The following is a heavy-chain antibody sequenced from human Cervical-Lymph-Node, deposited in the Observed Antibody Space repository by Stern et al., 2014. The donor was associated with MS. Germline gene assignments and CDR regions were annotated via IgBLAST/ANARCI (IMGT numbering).Heavy chain of an antibody. Sequence: QVQLVQSGAEVKKPGSSVKVSCKASGGTFSTQAINWVRQAPGQGLEWGGGIIPIFHTPNYAQKVQDRVTITADESTSTAYMYLSSLRSEDTAVYYCATPSTVTVGGMDVWGQGTTVTVSS. CDR2: IIPIFHTP. D-gene: IGHD4-17*01. CDR3: ATPSTVTVGGMDV. V-gene: IGHV1-69*01. CDR1: GGTFSTQA. J-gene: IGHJ6*02.